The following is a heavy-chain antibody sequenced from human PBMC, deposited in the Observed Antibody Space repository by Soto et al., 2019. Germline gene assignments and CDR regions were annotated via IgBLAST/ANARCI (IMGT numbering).Heavy chain of an antibody. Sequence: SETLSLTCNVSGGSIYTYYWNWIRQSPGKGLEWIGYISDGGSTNYNPSLESRVTISVDTSKKQVSLKLSSVSAADTAVYYCARDSDRYCSSTSCPGLFDYWGQGTLVTVSS. CDR1: GGSIYTYY. CDR3: ARDSDRYCSSTSCPGLFDY. J-gene: IGHJ4*02. CDR2: ISDGGST. D-gene: IGHD2-2*01. V-gene: IGHV4-59*01.